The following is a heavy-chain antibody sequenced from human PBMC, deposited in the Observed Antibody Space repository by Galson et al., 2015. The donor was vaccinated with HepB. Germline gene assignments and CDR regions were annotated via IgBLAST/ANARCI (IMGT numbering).Heavy chain of an antibody. CDR2: ISSSSSYI. V-gene: IGHV3-21*01. D-gene: IGHD6-13*01. CDR3: ARDRPPGIAAAGSFQH. Sequence: SLRLSCAASGFTFSSYSMNWVRQAPGKGLEWVSSISSSSSYIYYADSVKGRFTISRDNAKNSLFLQMNSLRAEDTAVYYCARDRPPGIAAAGSFQHWGQGTLVTVSS. CDR1: GFTFSSYS. J-gene: IGHJ1*01.